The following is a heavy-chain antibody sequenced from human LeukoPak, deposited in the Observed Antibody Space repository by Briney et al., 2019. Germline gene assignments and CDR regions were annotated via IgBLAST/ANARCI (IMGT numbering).Heavy chain of an antibody. J-gene: IGHJ4*02. D-gene: IGHD3-16*01. V-gene: IGHV3-21*01. Sequence: GGSLRLSCAASGFTFSNYNMNWVRQAPGKGLEWVSSISSSSTYISYADSVKGRFTISRDNAKNSLSLQMNSLRAEDTAVYYCARADVMGGQGTLVTVSS. CDR3: ARADVM. CDR1: GFTFSNYN. CDR2: ISSSSTYI.